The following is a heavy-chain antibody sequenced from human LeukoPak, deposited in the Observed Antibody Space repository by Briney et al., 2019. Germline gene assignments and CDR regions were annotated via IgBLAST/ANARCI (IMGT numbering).Heavy chain of an antibody. J-gene: IGHJ4*02. V-gene: IGHV1-8*01. CDR1: GYTFTSYD. CDR3: ARPSGYSGYDYDY. D-gene: IGHD5-12*01. CDR2: MNPNSGNT. Sequence: ASVKVSCKASGYTFTSYDINWVRQATGQGLEWMGWMNPNSGNTDYAQKFQGWVTMTRDTSISTAYMELSRLRSDDTAVYYCARPSGYSGYDYDYWGQGTLVTVSS.